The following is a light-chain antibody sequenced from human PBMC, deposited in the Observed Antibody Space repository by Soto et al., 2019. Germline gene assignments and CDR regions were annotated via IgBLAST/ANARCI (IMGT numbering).Light chain of an antibody. CDR1: QSISRY. CDR2: AAS. Sequence: EIVLTQSPSTLSLSAGDRATLSCRASQSISRYLDWYQQKLGQAPRLLIYAASSLHTGIPSRFSGSGSGTDFTLTISSLQPEDFATYYCQQSCDWRSTFGQGTKLEIK. CDR3: QQSCDWRST. V-gene: IGKV3-11*01. J-gene: IGKJ2*02.